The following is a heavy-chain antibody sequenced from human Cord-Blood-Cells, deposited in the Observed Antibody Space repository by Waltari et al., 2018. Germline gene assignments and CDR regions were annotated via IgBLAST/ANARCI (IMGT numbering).Heavy chain of an antibody. V-gene: IGHV5-51*01. J-gene: IGHJ3*02. D-gene: IGHD7-27*01. CDR3: ASPLTGVQGGFDI. CDR2: IYPGDSDT. Sequence: WVRQMPGKGLEWMGIIYPGDSDTRYSPSFQGQVTISADKSISTAYLQWSSLKASDTAMYYCASPLTGVQGGFDIWGQGTMVTVSS.